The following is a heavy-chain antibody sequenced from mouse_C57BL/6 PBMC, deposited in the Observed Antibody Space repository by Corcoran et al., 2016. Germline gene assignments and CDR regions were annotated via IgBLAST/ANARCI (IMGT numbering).Heavy chain of an antibody. CDR3: ARVRTGRAGYVDY. CDR2: IYPRDGST. D-gene: IGHD4-1*01. CDR1: GYTFTSYD. J-gene: IGHJ2*01. Sequence: QVQLQQSGPELVKPGASVKLSCKASGYTFTSYDINWVKQRPGQGLEWIGWIYPRDGSTKYNEKFKGKATLTVDTSSSTAYMDLHSLTSEDSAGSFCARVRTGRAGYVDYWAQGTTLTVSS. V-gene: IGHV1-85*01.